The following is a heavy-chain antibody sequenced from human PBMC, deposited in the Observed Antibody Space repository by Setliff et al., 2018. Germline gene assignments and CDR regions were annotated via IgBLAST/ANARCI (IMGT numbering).Heavy chain of an antibody. J-gene: IGHJ4*02. D-gene: IGHD6-6*01. Sequence: PSETLSLTCAVYGGSFSGYYWSWIRQPPGEGLENIGEIDHSGTTSYNPSLKSRVTISLDTSKNQFSLKLSSVTAADTAVYYCARELVATWRGYSSSSPRYYFDNWGQGTLVTVSS. V-gene: IGHV4-34*01. CDR1: GGSFSGYY. CDR2: IDHSGTT. CDR3: ARELVATWRGYSSSSPRYYFDN.